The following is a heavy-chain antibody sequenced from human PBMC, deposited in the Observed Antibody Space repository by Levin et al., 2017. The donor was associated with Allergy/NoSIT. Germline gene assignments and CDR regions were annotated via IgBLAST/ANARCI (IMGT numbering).Heavy chain of an antibody. CDR1: GGSIRSYH. CDR3: ARHVYPDGSPFDS. D-gene: IGHD3-10*01. CDR2: FSYSGDT. Sequence: NTSETLSLTCSVSGGSIRSYHWSWVRQPPGKGLEWIGHFSYSGDTNYNPSLKSRVTFSLDASENHFSLKLTSVTAADTAVYYCARHVYPDGSPFDSWGLGSLVTVSS. J-gene: IGHJ4*02. V-gene: IGHV4-59*08.